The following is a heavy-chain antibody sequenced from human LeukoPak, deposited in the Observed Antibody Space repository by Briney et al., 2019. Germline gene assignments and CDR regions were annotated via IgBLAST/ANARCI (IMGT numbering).Heavy chain of an antibody. J-gene: IGHJ1*01. CDR2: INPNSGGT. CDR3: AREAYYYDSSGPKYFQH. D-gene: IGHD3-22*01. V-gene: IGHV1-2*06. Sequence: VRVSCKASGYTFTGYYMHWVRQAPGQGLEWMGRINPNSGGTNYAQKFQGRVTMTRDTSISTAYMELSRLRSDDTAVYYCAREAYYYDSSGPKYFQHWGQGTLVTVSS. CDR1: GYTFTGYY.